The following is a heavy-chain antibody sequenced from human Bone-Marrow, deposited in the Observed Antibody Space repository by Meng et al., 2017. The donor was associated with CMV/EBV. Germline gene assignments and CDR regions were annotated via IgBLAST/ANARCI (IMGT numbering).Heavy chain of an antibody. J-gene: IGHJ4*02. D-gene: IGHD1-7*01. Sequence: GESLKISCAASGFTFSSYSMNWVRQAPGKGLEWVSAISGSGGSTYYADSVKGRFTISRDNSKNTLYLQMNSLRAEDTAVYYCAKEDWNYWGDYWGQGTLVTVSS. V-gene: IGHV3-23*01. CDR1: GFTFSSYS. CDR2: ISGSGGST. CDR3: AKEDWNYWGDY.